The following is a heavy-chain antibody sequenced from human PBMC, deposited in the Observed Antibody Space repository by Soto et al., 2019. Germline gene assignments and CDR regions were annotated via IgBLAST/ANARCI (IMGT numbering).Heavy chain of an antibody. CDR3: ARAIMAAPAAIDY. CDR1: TESFSAYY. CDR2: INHSGKT. V-gene: IGHV4-34*01. Sequence: SEALSLTCAVYTESFSAYYWSWIRQPPGKGLEWIGEINHSGKTNYNPSLKSRVTISVDTTKKQFSLKVNSVTAADTAVYYCARAIMAAPAAIDYWGQGALVT. J-gene: IGHJ4*02. D-gene: IGHD2-2*01.